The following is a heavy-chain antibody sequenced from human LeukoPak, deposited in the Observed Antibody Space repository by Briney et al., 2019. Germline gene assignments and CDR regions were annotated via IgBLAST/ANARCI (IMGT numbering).Heavy chain of an antibody. D-gene: IGHD6-13*01. J-gene: IGHJ3*02. CDR2: INWNGGGT. Sequence: GGSLRLSCAASGFTFSSYSMNWVRQAPGKGLEWVSGINWNGGGTGYADSVKGRFTISRDNAKNSLYLQMNSLRAEDTALYYCARGKRGAYSSSWYTDAFDIWGQGTMVTVSS. CDR3: ARGKRGAYSSSWYTDAFDI. CDR1: GFTFSSYS. V-gene: IGHV3-20*04.